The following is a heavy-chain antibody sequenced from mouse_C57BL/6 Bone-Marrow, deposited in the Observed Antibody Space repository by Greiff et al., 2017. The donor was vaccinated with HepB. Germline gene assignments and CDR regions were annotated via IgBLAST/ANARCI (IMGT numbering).Heavy chain of an antibody. V-gene: IGHV1-76*01. CDR1: GYTFTDYY. CDR3: ARLCYGSSW. D-gene: IGHD1-1*01. J-gene: IGHJ2*01. Sequence: VQLQQSGAELVRPGASVKLSCKASGYTFTDYYINWVKQRPGQGLEWIARIYPGSGNTYYNEKFKGKATLTAEKSSSTAYMQLSSLTSEDSAVYFCARLCYGSSWWGQGTTLTVSS. CDR2: IYPGSGNT.